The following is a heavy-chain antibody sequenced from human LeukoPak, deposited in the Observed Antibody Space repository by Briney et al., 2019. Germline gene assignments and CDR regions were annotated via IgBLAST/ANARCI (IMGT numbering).Heavy chain of an antibody. CDR2: IYYSGST. V-gene: IGHV4-59*01. J-gene: IGHJ4*02. CDR1: GGSISSYY. CDR3: ATTPTYHYDSSGYTIDQ. Sequence: SETLSLTCTVSGGSISSYYWSWIRQPPGKGLEWIGYIYYSGSTNYNPSLKSRVTISVDTSKNQFSLKLSSVTAADTAVYYCATTPTYHYDSSGYTIDQWGQGTLVTVSS. D-gene: IGHD3-22*01.